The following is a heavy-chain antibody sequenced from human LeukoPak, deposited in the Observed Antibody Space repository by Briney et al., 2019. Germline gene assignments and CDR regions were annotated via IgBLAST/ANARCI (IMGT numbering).Heavy chain of an antibody. CDR3: ARVESGYGDYLHTALAEYFQH. D-gene: IGHD4-17*01. CDR1: GGSISSYY. V-gene: IGHV4-59*01. CDR2: IYYSGST. J-gene: IGHJ1*01. Sequence: SETLSLTRTVSGGSISSYYWSWIRQPPGKGLEWIGYIYYSGSTNYNPSLKSRATISVDTSKNQFSLKLSSVTAADTAVYYCARVESGYGDYLHTALAEYFQHWGQGTLVTVSS.